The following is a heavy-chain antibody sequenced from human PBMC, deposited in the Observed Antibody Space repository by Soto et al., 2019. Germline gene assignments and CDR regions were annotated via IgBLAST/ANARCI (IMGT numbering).Heavy chain of an antibody. D-gene: IGHD3-3*01. CDR1: GFTFSSYG. Sequence: GGSLRLSCAASGFTFSSYGMHWVRQAPGKGLEWVAVISYDGSNKYYADSVKGRFTISRDNSKNTLYLQMNSLKTEDTAVYYCTTTLTIFGVGGMDVWGQGTTVTVSS. CDR2: ISYDGSNK. CDR3: TTTLTIFGVGGMDV. J-gene: IGHJ6*02. V-gene: IGHV3-30*03.